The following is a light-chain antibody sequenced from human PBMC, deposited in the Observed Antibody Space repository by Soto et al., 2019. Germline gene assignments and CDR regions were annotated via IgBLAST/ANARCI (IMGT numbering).Light chain of an antibody. J-gene: IGKJ1*01. Sequence: EIVLTHSPGTLSLSPGERATLSCRASQSVSSNLAWYQQKPGQAPRLLIYAASARATGIPTRFSGSGSGTEFTLTISSLQSEDFAVYYCQQYNKWPRTFGQGTKVDI. CDR3: QQYNKWPRT. CDR1: QSVSSN. V-gene: IGKV3-15*01. CDR2: AAS.